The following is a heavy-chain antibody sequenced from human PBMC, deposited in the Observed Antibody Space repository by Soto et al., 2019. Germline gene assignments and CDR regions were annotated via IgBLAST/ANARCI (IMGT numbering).Heavy chain of an antibody. Sequence: GSLGQSCGEAGRTVKDHAMRWVRQAPGTGLEWVSGITGGGGSTFYADSVKGRFVISRDNSKDTLYLQMNSLRAEDTALYYCASAYCIGVNCYYYYFMDVWGKGTTVTVSS. V-gene: IGHV3-23*01. CDR3: ASAYCIGVNCYYYYFMDV. D-gene: IGHD2-15*01. CDR2: ITGGGGST. CDR1: GRTVKDHA. J-gene: IGHJ6*03.